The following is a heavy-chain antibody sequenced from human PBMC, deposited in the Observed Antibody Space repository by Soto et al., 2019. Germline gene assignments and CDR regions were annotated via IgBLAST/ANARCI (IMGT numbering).Heavy chain of an antibody. CDR1: GFAFSNYG. D-gene: IGHD1-1*01. CDR2: ISGSGGTI. Sequence: VQLLESGGGLVQPGGSLRLSCAASGFAFSNYGMTWVRQPPGRGLEWVSAISGSGGTIYYADSVKGRFTISRDNSKNTLYLQMNRMRAEDTAVYYCARVGTTGHWYFDLWGRGTLVTVSS. J-gene: IGHJ2*01. V-gene: IGHV3-23*01. CDR3: ARVGTTGHWYFDL.